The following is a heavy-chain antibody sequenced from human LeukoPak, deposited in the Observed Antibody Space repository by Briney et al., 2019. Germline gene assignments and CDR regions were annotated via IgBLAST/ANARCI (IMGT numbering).Heavy chain of an antibody. CDR1: GGSLSDFH. J-gene: IGHJ4*02. CDR3: ARDSGSFDFDY. CDR2: IYTSGST. Sequence: SETLSLTCAVSGGSLSDFHWSWIRQPAGKGLEWIGRIYTSGSTNYNPSLKSRVTMSVDTSKNQFSLKLSSVTAADTAVYYCARDSGSFDFDYWGQGTLVTVSS. V-gene: IGHV4-4*07. D-gene: IGHD1-26*01.